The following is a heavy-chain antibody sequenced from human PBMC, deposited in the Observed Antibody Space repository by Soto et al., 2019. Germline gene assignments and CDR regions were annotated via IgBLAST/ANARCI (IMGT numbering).Heavy chain of an antibody. CDR1: GYTSADFG. CDR2: IYPGDSDT. V-gene: IGHV5-51*01. CDR3: ARHTQLLVGGYYYGMDV. Sequence: ASVKVSCKASGYTSADFGISWVRQAPGQGLEWMGIIYPGDSDTRYSPSFQGQVTISADKSISTAYLQWSSLKASDAAMYYCARHTQLLVGGYYYGMDVWGQGTTVTVSS. J-gene: IGHJ6*02. D-gene: IGHD2-2*01.